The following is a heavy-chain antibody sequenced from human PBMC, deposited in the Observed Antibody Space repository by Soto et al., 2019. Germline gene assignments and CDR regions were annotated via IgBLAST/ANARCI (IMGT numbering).Heavy chain of an antibody. CDR2: ISGSGKDT. Sequence: HCVSPRLGRAASRYHVSISMITLSLQTPGKGLEWVASISGSGKDTFYRHSVKGRFAISRDSAGTSLFLRMDSVKVEDTAVYHCALVHLVAGSASYCVLDFWGPRSAVTVSS. V-gene: IGHV3-21*01. D-gene: IGHD1-26*01. CDR1: RYHVSISM. J-gene: IGHJ6*01. CDR3: ALVHLVAGSASYCVLDF.